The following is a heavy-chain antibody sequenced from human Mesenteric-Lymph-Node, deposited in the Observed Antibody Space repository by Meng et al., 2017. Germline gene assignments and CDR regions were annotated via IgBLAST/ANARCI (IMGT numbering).Heavy chain of an antibody. Sequence: GESLKISCTTSGFTFGEYAVTWVRQAPGKGLEWVANIKQDESEKYYVDSVKGRFTISRDNAKNLLYLQMNSLRVEDTAVYYCARASSSCGGDCYSANFDYWGQGTLVTVSS. CDR3: ARASSSCGGDCYSANFDY. CDR2: IKQDESEK. J-gene: IGHJ4*02. V-gene: IGHV3-7*01. D-gene: IGHD2-21*02. CDR1: GFTFGEYA.